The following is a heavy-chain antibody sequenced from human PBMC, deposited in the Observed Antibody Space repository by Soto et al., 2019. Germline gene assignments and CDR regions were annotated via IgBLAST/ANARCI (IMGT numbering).Heavy chain of an antibody. CDR2: IYYSGRT. D-gene: IGHD6-13*01. J-gene: IGHJ4*02. V-gene: IGHV4-59*01. CDR1: GGSISSYY. CDR3: AGSSHRRRWYVFDY. Sequence: QVQLQESGPGLVKPSETLSLTCTVSGGSISSYYWSWIRQPPGKGLEWIGYIYYSGRTNYNPSLHPRVPISLYPSKNQFSLRLRSVTATDTALYYCAGSSHRRRWYVFDYWGQVSLVTVPS.